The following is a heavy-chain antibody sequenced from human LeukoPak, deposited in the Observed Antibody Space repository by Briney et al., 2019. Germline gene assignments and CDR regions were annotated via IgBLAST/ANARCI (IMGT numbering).Heavy chain of an antibody. CDR2: IPYDGSHK. Sequence: GGSLRLSCAASGFTFSSYGMNWVRQAPGKGLEWVGFIPYDGSHKYYADSVKGRFTISRDNAKNSLYLQMNSLRAEDTAVYYCAELGITMIGGVWGKGTTVTISS. D-gene: IGHD3-10*02. J-gene: IGHJ6*04. CDR1: GFTFSSYG. CDR3: AELGITMIGGV. V-gene: IGHV3-30*02.